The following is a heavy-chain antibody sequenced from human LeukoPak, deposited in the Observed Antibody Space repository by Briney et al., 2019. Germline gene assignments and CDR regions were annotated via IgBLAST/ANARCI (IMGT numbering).Heavy chain of an antibody. CDR3: AKCGAASRTTCQESAFDM. V-gene: IGHV3-23*01. CDR1: GVTFSNNA. J-gene: IGHJ3*02. CDR2: VNCSGVVT. Sequence: PGGSLRLSCAASGVTFSNNAMSWVRQAPGKGLEWVSDVNCSGVVTHYAASVRGRFTISRDNSKNTLYLEMNSLRAEDTAVYYCAKCGAASRTTCQESAFDMWGQGTMVTVSS. D-gene: IGHD1-14*01.